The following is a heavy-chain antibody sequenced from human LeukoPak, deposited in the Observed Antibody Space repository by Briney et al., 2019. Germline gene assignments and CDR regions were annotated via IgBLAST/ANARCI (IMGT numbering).Heavy chain of an antibody. CDR1: GGSISSSGYY. V-gene: IGHV4-39*01. Sequence: SETLSLTCSVSGGSISSSGYYWGWIRQPPGKGREWTASIYYTGSTYGNPSLKSRVTISVDTSKNQFSLKLSSVTAADTAVYYCARHLYSYGKPYFDYWGQGTLVTVSS. D-gene: IGHD5-18*01. J-gene: IGHJ4*02. CDR3: ARHLYSYGKPYFDY. CDR2: IYYTGST.